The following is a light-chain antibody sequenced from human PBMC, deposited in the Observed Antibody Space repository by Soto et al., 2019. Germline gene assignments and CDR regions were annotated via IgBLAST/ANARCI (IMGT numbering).Light chain of an antibody. CDR1: SSDVGGYKY. Sequence: QSALTQPPSASGSPGQSVTISCTGTSSDVGGYKYVSWYQQHPGKAPKLMIFEVNKRPSGVPDRFSGSKSGNTASLTVSGLQAEDEADYYCSSYAGINNLGVXXTGTKLTVL. J-gene: IGLJ1*01. CDR3: SSYAGINNLGV. CDR2: EVN. V-gene: IGLV2-8*01.